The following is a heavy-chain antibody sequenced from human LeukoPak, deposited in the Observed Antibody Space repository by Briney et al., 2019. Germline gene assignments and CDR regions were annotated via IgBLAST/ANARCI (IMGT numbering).Heavy chain of an antibody. CDR3: ARDPGELLRFGELYN. CDR2: IKQDGRET. V-gene: IGHV3-7*01. J-gene: IGHJ4*02. Sequence: GGSLRLSCAASGFLFTTYWMSWDRQAPGKGLEWVANIKQDGRETYYVDSVKGRFTISRDNAKNSLYLQMNSLRDEDTAVYYCARDPGELLRFGELYNWGQGTLVTVSS. CDR1: GFLFTTYW. D-gene: IGHD3-10*01.